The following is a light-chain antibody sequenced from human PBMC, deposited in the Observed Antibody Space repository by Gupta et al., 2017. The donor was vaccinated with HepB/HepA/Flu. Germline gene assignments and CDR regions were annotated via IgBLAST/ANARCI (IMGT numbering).Light chain of an antibody. CDR2: EVT. CDR1: SSDVGAYKY. CDR3: SAHTISNTVV. Sequence: QSALTQPPSASGSPGQSITISCTGTSSDVGAYKYVSWHQQHAGKAPKLMIYEVTKRPSGVADRFSGSKSGNTASLTISGHQAEDEGDYYCSAHTISNTVVFGGGTKLTVL. V-gene: IGLV2-8*01. J-gene: IGLJ2*01.